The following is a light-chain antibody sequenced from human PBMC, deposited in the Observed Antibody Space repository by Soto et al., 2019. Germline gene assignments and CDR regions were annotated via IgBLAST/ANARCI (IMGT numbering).Light chain of an antibody. V-gene: IGKV2-30*02. CDR2: KVF. Sequence: DVVLAQSPLSLPVTPGQPATIACRSSHSLVQTDGNTYVSWYHQRPSQSPRRLVQKVFNRESGVPDRFSGSGSGTDFTLEISRVEAEDVGVYYCMQHTHWPHTFGQGTKLEIK. CDR3: MQHTHWPHT. CDR1: HSLVQTDGNTY. J-gene: IGKJ2*01.